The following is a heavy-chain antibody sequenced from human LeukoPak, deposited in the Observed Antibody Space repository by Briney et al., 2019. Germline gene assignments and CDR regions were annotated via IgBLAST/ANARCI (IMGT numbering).Heavy chain of an antibody. CDR3: ARGRIPKDIVITSVKDYYLGL. CDR2: TSGSGKSI. D-gene: IGHD2/OR15-2a*01. J-gene: IGHJ4*01. Sequence: GGSLRLSCAVSGFIFSSYALSWVRQAPGKGLEWVAVTSGSGKSIDYADSVKGRFTVSRDKSKNTLYLEMNSLRVDDSAVYYCARGRIPKDIVITSVKDYYLGLWGHGTLVTVSS. CDR1: GFIFSSYA. V-gene: IGHV3-23*01.